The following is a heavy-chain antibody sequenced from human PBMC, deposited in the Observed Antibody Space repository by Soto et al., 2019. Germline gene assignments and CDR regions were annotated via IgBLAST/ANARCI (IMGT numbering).Heavy chain of an antibody. J-gene: IGHJ5*02. V-gene: IGHV4-39*01. CDR1: GGSINSSSFF. CDR2: IYYSGST. D-gene: IGHD2-21*02. Sequence: SETPSLTCSVSGGSINSSSFFWGLIRQPPGKGLEWIGSIYYSGSTYYNPSLKSRVTVSVDTSKNQFSLKLSSVTAADTAVYYCARHPSDFWFDPWGQGTLVTVS. CDR3: ARHPSDFWFDP.